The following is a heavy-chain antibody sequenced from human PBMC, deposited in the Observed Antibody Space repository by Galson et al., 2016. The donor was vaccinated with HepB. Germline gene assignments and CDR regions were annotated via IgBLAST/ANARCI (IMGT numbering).Heavy chain of an antibody. V-gene: IGHV4-59*02. CDR2: ISYSGSA. Sequence: SETLSVTCNVSGASVSSSYWSWIRQPPGKGLEWIGYISYSGSADYNPSLRSRVTIAIDTSKNQFSLKVTSVTTADTAVYYCAREGGASGNYWGQGTLVTVSS. J-gene: IGHJ4*02. CDR3: AREGGASGNY. CDR1: GASVSSSY. D-gene: IGHD3-10*01.